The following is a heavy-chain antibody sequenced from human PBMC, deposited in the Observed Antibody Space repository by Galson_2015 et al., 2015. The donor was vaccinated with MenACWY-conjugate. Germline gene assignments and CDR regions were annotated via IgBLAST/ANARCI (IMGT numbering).Heavy chain of an antibody. CDR1: GFTVTAYY. J-gene: IGHJ3*02. CDR2: IGRTTDYT. CDR3: AQSPGAGRQRNAFDI. Sequence: SLRLSCAASGFTVTAYYITWVRQAPGKGLEWLAYIGRTTDYTPYADSEKGRFTISRDKAKKSVSLEMNSLKDEDTAVYYCAQSPGAGRQRNAFDIWGQGTMVTVSS. V-gene: IGHV3-11*06. D-gene: IGHD1-26*01.